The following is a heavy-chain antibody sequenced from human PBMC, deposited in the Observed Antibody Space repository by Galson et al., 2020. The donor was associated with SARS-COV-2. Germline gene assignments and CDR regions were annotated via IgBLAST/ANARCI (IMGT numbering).Heavy chain of an antibody. CDR2: ISGSGSST. J-gene: IGHJ3*02. CDR3: AILKIPVYDAFDM. Sequence: GESLKISCVASGFTFDDYAIHWVRQTPEKGLEWVSLISGSGSSTYYADSVKGRFTISRDNSKNSLSLQMKSLTTEDTALYYCAILKIPVYDAFDMWGQGTMVTVSS. V-gene: IGHV3-43*02. CDR1: GFTFDDYA. D-gene: IGHD2-21*01.